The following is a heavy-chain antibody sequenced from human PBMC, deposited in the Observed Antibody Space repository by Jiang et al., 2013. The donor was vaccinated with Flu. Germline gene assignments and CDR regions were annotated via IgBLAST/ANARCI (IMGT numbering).Heavy chain of an antibody. J-gene: IGHJ5*02. V-gene: IGHV1-18*01. D-gene: IGHD6-13*01. CDR3: ARVITSSSVNWFDP. Sequence: NYAQKLQGRVTMTTDTSTSTAYMELRSLRSDDTAVYYCARVITSSSVNWFDPWGQGTLVTVSS.